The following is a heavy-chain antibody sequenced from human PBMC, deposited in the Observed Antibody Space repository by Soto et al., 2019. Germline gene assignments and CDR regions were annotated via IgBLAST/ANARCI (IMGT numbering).Heavy chain of an antibody. D-gene: IGHD2-2*01. Sequence: AAAWVTIRDLDRRRVSQEKGKGLEWVGRTRNKANSYSTEYAASVKGRFTISRDDSKNSLYLQMNSLKTEDMAVYHCARFTLTSSVRYNDFCGQGTLVIVSA. J-gene: IGHJ4*02. V-gene: IGHV3-72*01. CDR1: WVTIRDLD. CDR3: ARFTLTSSVRYNDF. CDR2: TRNKANSYST.